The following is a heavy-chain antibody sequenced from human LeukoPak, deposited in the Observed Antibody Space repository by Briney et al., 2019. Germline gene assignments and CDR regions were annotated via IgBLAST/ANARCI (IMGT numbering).Heavy chain of an antibody. CDR1: GFTFSSYG. CDR2: IWYDGSNK. CDR3: ARLGSGWAIGY. Sequence: GRSLRLSCAASGFTFSSYGILWVRQAPGKGLEWVAVIWYDGSNKYYADSVKGRFTISRDNSKNTLSMQMNSLRAEDTAVYYCARLGSGWAIGYWGQGTLVTVSS. D-gene: IGHD6-19*01. J-gene: IGHJ4*02. V-gene: IGHV3-33*01.